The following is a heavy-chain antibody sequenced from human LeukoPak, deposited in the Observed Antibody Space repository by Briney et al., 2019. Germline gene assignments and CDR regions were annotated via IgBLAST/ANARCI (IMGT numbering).Heavy chain of an antibody. J-gene: IGHJ6*03. V-gene: IGHV3-43*02. CDR3: AKDRTYYDFWSGYYDYYMDV. CDR2: ISGDGGST. Sequence: PGGSLRLSCAASGSTFDDYAMQLVRQAPGKGLEWVSLISGDGGSTYYADSVKGRFTISRDNSKNSLYLQMNSLRTEDTALYYCAKDRTYYDFWSGYYDYYMDVRGKGTTVTVSS. D-gene: IGHD3-3*01. CDR1: GSTFDDYA.